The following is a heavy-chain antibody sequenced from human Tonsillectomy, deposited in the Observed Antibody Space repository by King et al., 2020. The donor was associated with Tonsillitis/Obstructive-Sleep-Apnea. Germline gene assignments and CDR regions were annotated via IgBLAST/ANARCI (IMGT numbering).Heavy chain of an antibody. J-gene: IGHJ6*02. Sequence: QLVQSGAEVKKPGASLRISCQGSGYSFTNYWISWVRQMPGKGLEWMGRIDPSDSYTNYSPSFQGHVTISADKSISTAYLQWSSLKASDTAMYYCARHVELNSYGLENYYYYGMDVWGQGTTVTVSS. D-gene: IGHD5-18*01. V-gene: IGHV5-10-1*01. CDR3: ARHVELNSYGLENYYYYGMDV. CDR2: IDPSDSYT. CDR1: GYSFTNYW.